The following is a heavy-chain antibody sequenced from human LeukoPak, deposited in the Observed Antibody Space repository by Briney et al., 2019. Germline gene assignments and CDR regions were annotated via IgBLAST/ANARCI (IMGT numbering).Heavy chain of an antibody. CDR2: IIPIFGTA. CDR3: ARGGYGDYVFGDYYYYMDV. J-gene: IGHJ6*03. V-gene: IGHV1-69*13. D-gene: IGHD4-17*01. Sequence: EASVKVSCMASGGTFSSYANSWVRQAPGQGLEWMGGIIPIFGTANYAQKFQGRVTITADESTSTAYMELSSLRTEDTAVYYCARGGYGDYVFGDYYYYMDVWGKGTTVTISS. CDR1: GGTFSSYA.